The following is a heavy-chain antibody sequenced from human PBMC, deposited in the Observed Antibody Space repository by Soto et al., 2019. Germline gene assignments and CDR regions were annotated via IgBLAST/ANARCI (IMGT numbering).Heavy chain of an antibody. CDR1: VYIFAEFW. CDR2: THLGKFDT. V-gene: IGHV5-51*01. Sequence: RDSLRISSKGSVYIFAEFWIGWVLPQPWKGLELMGITHLGKFDTRYSPSFQGQVTISGDKTINSAYLLLTSLKASDTAIYYCARGSTYHTFWTSTLDHWGQGTLVTVSS. D-gene: IGHD3-3*01. J-gene: IGHJ4*02. CDR3: ARGSTYHTFWTSTLDH.